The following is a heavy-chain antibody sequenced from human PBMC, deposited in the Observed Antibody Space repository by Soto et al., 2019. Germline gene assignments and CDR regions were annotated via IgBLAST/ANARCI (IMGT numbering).Heavy chain of an antibody. CDR3: ARDSGRGVFWAINYYHYYGMDV. J-gene: IGHJ6*02. V-gene: IGHV1-18*01. CDR2: ISAYNGNT. CDR1: GYTFTSYG. Sequence: ASVKVSCKASGYTFTSYGISWVRQAPGQGLEWMGWISAYNGNTNYAQKLQGRVTMTTDTSTSTAYMELRSLRSDDTAVYYCARDSGRGVFWAINYYHYYGMDVGGQGTTVTVSS. D-gene: IGHD1-26*01.